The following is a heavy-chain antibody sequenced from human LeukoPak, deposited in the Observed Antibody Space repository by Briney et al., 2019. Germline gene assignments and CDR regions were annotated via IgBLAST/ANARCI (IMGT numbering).Heavy chain of an antibody. Sequence: SETLSLTCTVSGGSISSYYWSWIRQPPGEGLEWIGYIYYSGSTNYNPSLKSRVTISVDTSKNQFSLKLSSVTAADTAVYYCARGRGAVAVLDYWGQGTLVTVSS. CDR2: IYYSGST. J-gene: IGHJ4*02. CDR1: GGSISSYY. D-gene: IGHD6-19*01. V-gene: IGHV4-59*01. CDR3: ARGRGAVAVLDY.